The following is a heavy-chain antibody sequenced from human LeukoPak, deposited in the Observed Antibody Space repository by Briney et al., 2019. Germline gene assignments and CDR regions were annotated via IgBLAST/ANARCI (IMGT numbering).Heavy chain of an antibody. Sequence: PGGSLRLSCAASGFTVSNNRLSWVRQAPGMGLEWVSTISGTGSSTYYADSAKGRFTISRDNSKDTLFLQLNSLTAADTAMYFCAKASVAIPQYCNSWGQGTLVTVSS. V-gene: IGHV3-23*01. CDR1: GFTVSNNR. J-gene: IGHJ5*02. D-gene: IGHD2-2*02. CDR2: ISGTGSST. CDR3: AKASVAIPQYCNS.